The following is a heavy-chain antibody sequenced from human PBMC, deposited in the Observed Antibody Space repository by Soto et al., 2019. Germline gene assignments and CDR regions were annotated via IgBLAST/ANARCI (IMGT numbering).Heavy chain of an antibody. D-gene: IGHD3-22*01. CDR2: IYYSGST. Sequence: SETLSLACTVSGGSISSGDYYWSWIRQPPGKGLEWIGYIYYSGSTYYNPSLKSRVTISVDTSKNQFSLKLSSVTAADTAVYYCARVDTMMDDAFDIWGQGTMVTVSS. CDR1: GGSISSGDYY. CDR3: ARVDTMMDDAFDI. V-gene: IGHV4-30-4*01. J-gene: IGHJ3*02.